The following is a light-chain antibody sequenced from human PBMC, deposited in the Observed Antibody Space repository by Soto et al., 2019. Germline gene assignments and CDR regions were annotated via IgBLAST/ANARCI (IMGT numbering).Light chain of an antibody. V-gene: IGKV3-20*01. J-gene: IGKJ5*01. Sequence: EIVLTQSPGTLYLSPGERATLSSRAIQSFSSSYLAWYQQKPGQAPRLLIYGASSRATGIPDRFSGSGSGTDFTLTISRLEPEDFAVYYCQQYGTSITFGQGTRLEI. CDR1: QSFSSSY. CDR2: GAS. CDR3: QQYGTSIT.